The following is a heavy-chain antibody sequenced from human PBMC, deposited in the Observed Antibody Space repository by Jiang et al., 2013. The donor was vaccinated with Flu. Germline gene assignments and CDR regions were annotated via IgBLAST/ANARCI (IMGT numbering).Heavy chain of an antibody. D-gene: IGHD3-16*01. V-gene: IGHV4-4*02. CDR3: ASWGARRCLNP. Sequence: YHSGSTNYNPSLKSRVTISVDKSKNQFSLKVSSVTAADTAVYYCASWGARRCLNPWGQGTLVTVSS. CDR2: YHSGST. J-gene: IGHJ5*02.